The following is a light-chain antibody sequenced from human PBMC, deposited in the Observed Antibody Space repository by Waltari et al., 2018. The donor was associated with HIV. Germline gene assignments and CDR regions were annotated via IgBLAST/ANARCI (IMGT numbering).Light chain of an antibody. V-gene: IGLV2-14*01. CDR3: TSYTTSTTLI. CDR1: GSDVGPSKY. CDR2: EVF. J-gene: IGLJ2*01. Sequence: SALTQPASVSGSPGQSIPLSCSGTGSDVGPSKYVSWYQQPPRKAPKLLIYEVFNRPSGISNRFSGSKSGNTASLTVSGLRTEDEADYYCTSYTTSTTLIFGGGTTVTVL.